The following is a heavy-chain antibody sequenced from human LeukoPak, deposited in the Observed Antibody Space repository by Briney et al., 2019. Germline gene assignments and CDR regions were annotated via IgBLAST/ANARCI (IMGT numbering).Heavy chain of an antibody. CDR3: MAEGSSPWEGY. CDR2: IKEDGSVK. J-gene: IGHJ4*02. CDR1: GFTFSRHW. V-gene: IGHV3-7*01. Sequence: GSLRLSCADSGFTFSRHWMDWVRQAPGKGLEWVANIKEDGSVKNYVDSVKGRFTISRDNAKNSLYLQMNSLRAEDTAVYYCMAEGSSPWEGYWGQGTLVTVSS. D-gene: IGHD1-26*01.